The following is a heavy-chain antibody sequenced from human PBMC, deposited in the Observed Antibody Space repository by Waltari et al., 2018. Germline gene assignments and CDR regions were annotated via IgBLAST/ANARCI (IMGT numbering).Heavy chain of an antibody. CDR1: EGTFNNYP. V-gene: IGHV1-69*01. CDR2: VIPXLGAT. CDR3: VRXSVVGVSVAFDX. D-gene: IGHD3-16*01. J-gene: IGHJ3*02. Sequence: VQPGXEVXKPGSQVKVSCKXSEGTFNNYPTYGLRQAPGQAFEWLXGVIPXLGATXHAQNFQGRVXIIADDSTSTVYMDLRGXTSDDTAIXYXVRXSVVGVSVAFDXWGQGTVVIVSS.